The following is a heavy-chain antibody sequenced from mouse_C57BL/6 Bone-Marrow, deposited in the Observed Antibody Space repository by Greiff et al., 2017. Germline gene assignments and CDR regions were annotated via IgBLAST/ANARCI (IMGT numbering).Heavy chain of an antibody. CDR3: ARGPPPLRYFDV. CDR2: IYPSDSET. CDR1: GYTFTSYW. D-gene: IGHD1-1*01. J-gene: IGHJ1*03. V-gene: IGHV1-61*01. Sequence: QVQLQQPGAELVRPGSSVKLSCKASGYTFTSYWMDWVKQRPGQGLEWIGNIYPSDSETHYNQKFKDKATLTVDNSSSTAYMQLSSLTSEDSAVYYCARGPPPLRYFDVWGTGTTVTVSS.